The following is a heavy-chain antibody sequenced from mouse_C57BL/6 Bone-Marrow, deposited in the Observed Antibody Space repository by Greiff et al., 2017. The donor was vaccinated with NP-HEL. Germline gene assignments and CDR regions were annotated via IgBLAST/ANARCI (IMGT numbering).Heavy chain of an antibody. Sequence: VQLQQSGAELVRPGASVTLSCKASGYTFTDYEMHWVKQTPVHGLEWIGAIDPETGGTAYNQKFKGKAILTADKSSSTAYMGLRSLTSEDSAVYYCTRGGLLRLDYWGQGTTLTVSS. CDR2: IDPETGGT. J-gene: IGHJ2*01. CDR3: TRGGLLRLDY. V-gene: IGHV1-15*01. CDR1: GYTFTDYE. D-gene: IGHD2-3*01.